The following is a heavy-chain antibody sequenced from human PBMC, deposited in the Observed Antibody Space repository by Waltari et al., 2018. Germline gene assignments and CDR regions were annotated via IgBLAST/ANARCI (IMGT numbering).Heavy chain of an antibody. V-gene: IGHV4-4*02. D-gene: IGHD2-15*01. J-gene: IGHJ4*02. Sequence: QVQLQESGPGLVKPSGTLSLTCAVSGASISSNYWWSCVRQSPGKGLEWIGQIHHSGRTYSTPSLKSRITISVDKSKNQFSLNLSSVNDADTAVYYCAADRGNGLYFDYWGQGTLVTVSS. CDR2: IHHSGRT. CDR3: AADRGNGLYFDY. CDR1: GASISSNYW.